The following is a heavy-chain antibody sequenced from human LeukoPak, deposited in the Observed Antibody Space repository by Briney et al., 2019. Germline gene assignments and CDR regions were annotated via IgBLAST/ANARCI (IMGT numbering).Heavy chain of an antibody. CDR1: GFTFSDYY. CDR3: ARDRGMTSLGGSYFDY. J-gene: IGHJ4*02. V-gene: IGHV3-7*01. Sequence: GGSLRLSCAASGFTFSDYYMSWIRQAPGKGLEWVANIKQDGSEKYYVDSVKGRFTISRDNAKNSLYLQMNSLRAEDTAVYYCARDRGMTSLGGSYFDYWGQGTLVTVSS. CDR2: IKQDGSEK. D-gene: IGHD2-15*01.